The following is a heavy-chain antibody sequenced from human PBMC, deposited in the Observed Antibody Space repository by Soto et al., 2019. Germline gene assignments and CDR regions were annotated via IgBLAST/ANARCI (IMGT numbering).Heavy chain of an antibody. CDR3: ARLLYDFWSGPRPFDP. CDR2: INHRGST. J-gene: IGHJ5*02. CDR1: GGSFRGYY. D-gene: IGHD3-3*01. Sequence: SETLSLTCAVYGGSFRGYYWSWIRQPPGKGLEWIGEINHRGSTNYNPSIKSRVTISVETSKNQFSLKLSSVTAADKAVYYCARLLYDFWSGPRPFDPWGQGTLVTVSS. V-gene: IGHV4-34*01.